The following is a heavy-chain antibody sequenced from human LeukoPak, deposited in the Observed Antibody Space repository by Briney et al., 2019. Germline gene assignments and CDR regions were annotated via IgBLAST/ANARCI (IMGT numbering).Heavy chain of an antibody. Sequence: GGSLRLSCAASGFPFSTYAMSWVRQAPGKGLEWVSAISGSGDSTYYADSVKGRFTISRDNSKNTLSLQMNSLRAEDTAVYYCAKVRTSGWSHFDYWGQGTLVTVCS. CDR3: AKVRTSGWSHFDY. J-gene: IGHJ4*02. CDR2: ISGSGDST. V-gene: IGHV3-23*01. D-gene: IGHD6-19*01. CDR1: GFPFSTYA.